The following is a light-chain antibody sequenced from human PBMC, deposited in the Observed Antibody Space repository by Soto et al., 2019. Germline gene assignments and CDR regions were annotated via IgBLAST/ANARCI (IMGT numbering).Light chain of an antibody. J-gene: IGKJ1*01. CDR1: QSVSRSY. CDR3: QQYGSLPRT. V-gene: IGKV3-20*01. Sequence: EIVLTQSPATLSLSPGERATLSCRTSQSVSRSYLAWYQQKPGQAPRLLIYGASSRATGIPDRFSGSGSGTDFTLTISRLEPEDFAVYYCQQYGSLPRTFGQGTKV. CDR2: GAS.